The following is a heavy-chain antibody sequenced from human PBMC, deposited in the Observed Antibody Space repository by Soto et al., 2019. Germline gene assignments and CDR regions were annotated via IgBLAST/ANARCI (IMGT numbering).Heavy chain of an antibody. CDR2: IWYDGSNK. V-gene: IGHV3-33*01. Sequence: PGGSLRLSCAASGFTFSSYGMHWVRQAPGKGLEWVAVIWYDGSNKYYADSVKGRFTISRDNSKNTLYLQMNSLRAEDTAVYYWARDLISSSSLVVYYYYGMDVWGQGTTVTVSS. CDR3: ARDLISSSSLVVYYYYGMDV. CDR1: GFTFSSYG. J-gene: IGHJ6*02. D-gene: IGHD6-6*01.